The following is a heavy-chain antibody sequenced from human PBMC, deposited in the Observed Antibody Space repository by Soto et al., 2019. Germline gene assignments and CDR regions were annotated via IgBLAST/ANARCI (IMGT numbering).Heavy chain of an antibody. V-gene: IGHV3-30-3*01. J-gene: IGHJ4*02. D-gene: IGHD5-12*01. Sequence: QVQLVESGGGVVQPGRSLRLSCAASGFTFTSYAMHWVRQAPGKGLEWVAVISDDGSNKYYADSVKGRFTISRDNPKNALYLQMNSRRAEDRAVYYCARDARDGYNLYFDYWGQGTLVTVSS. CDR1: GFTFTSYA. CDR3: ARDARDGYNLYFDY. CDR2: ISDDGSNK.